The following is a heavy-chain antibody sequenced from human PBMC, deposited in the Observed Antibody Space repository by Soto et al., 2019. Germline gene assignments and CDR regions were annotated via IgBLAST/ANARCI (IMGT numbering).Heavy chain of an antibody. CDR1: GGSISSGGYS. CDR2: IYYSGST. D-gene: IGHD1-26*01. Sequence: PSETLSLTCAVSGGSISSGGYSWSWIRQPPGKGLEWIGYIYYSGSTYYNPSLKSRVTISVDTSKNQFSLKLSSVTAADTAVYYCARDQAYSGSYYVFWGQGTLVTVSS. CDR3: ARDQAYSGSYYVF. V-gene: IGHV4-30-2*05. J-gene: IGHJ4*02.